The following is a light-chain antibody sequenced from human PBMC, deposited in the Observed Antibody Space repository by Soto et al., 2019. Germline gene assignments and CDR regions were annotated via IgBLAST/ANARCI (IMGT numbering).Light chain of an antibody. V-gene: IGLV1-51*01. Sequence: QSVLTQPPSVSAAPGQTVTISCSGSRSNIGNNYVSWYQQLPGTAPKLLIYDNYKRPSEIPDRFSGSKSGTSATPDITGLQTGDEADYYCGTWDSSLSAGLFGGGTKLTVL. J-gene: IGLJ2*01. CDR1: RSNIGNNY. CDR3: GTWDSSLSAGL. CDR2: DNY.